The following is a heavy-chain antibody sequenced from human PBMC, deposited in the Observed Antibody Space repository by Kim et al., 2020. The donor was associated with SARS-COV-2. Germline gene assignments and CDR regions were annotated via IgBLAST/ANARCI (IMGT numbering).Heavy chain of an antibody. V-gene: IGHV3-30*04. CDR3: ARGVAAAGMKTLDY. CDR2: ISYDGSNK. J-gene: IGHJ4*02. D-gene: IGHD6-13*01. CDR1: GFTFSSYA. Sequence: GGSLRLSCAASGFTFSSYAMHWVRQAPGKGLEWVAVISYDGSNKYYADSVKGRFTISRDNSKNTLYLQMNSLRAEDTAVYYCARGVAAAGMKTLDYWGQGTLVTVSS.